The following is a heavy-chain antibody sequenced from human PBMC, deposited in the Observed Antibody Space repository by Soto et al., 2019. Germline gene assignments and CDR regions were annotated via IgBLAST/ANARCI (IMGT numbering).Heavy chain of an antibody. CDR3: ARERTVAGNDY. D-gene: IGHD6-19*01. V-gene: IGHV1-8*01. Sequence: ASVKVSCKASRYTFTSYDINWVRHATGQGLEWMGWMNPNSGNTGYAQKFQGRVTMTRNTSISTAYMELSSLRSEDTAVYYCARERTVAGNDYWGQGTLVTVSS. J-gene: IGHJ4*02. CDR2: MNPNSGNT. CDR1: RYTFTSYD.